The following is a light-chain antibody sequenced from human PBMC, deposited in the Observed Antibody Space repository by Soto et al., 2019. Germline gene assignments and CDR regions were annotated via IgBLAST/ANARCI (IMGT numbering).Light chain of an antibody. J-gene: IGLJ2*01. CDR3: SSYTSSNHYMV. Sequence: QSALTQPASVSGSPGQSITISCTGTSSDVGGYNYVSWYQQHPGKAPKLMIYDVSNRPSGVSNRFSGSKSGYTASLTISVLHAEADADYYCSSYTSSNHYMVFGGGTHLTVL. CDR2: DVS. CDR1: SSDVGGYNY. V-gene: IGLV2-14*01.